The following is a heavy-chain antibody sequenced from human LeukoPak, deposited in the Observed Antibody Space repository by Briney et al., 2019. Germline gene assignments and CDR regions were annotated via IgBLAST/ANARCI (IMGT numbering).Heavy chain of an antibody. CDR3: ARGPVSYGYGNWFDP. J-gene: IGHJ5*02. CDR1: GGTFSSYA. CDR2: INPNSGGT. Sequence: GASVKVSCKASGGTFSSYAISWVRQAPGQGLEWMGWINPNSGGTNYAQKFQGRVTMTRDTSISTAYMELSRLRSDDTAVYYCARGPVSYGYGNWFDPWGQGTLVTVSS. V-gene: IGHV1-2*02. D-gene: IGHD5-18*01.